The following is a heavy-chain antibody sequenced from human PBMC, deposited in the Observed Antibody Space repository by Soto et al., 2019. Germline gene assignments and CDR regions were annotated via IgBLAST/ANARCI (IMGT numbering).Heavy chain of an antibody. CDR1: GFTFSSYG. Sequence: QVQLVESGGGVVQPGRSLRLSCAASGFTFSSYGMHWVRQAPGKGLEWVAVISYDGSNKYYADSVKGRFTISRDNSKNTLYLQMNSLRAEDTAVYYCAKDVNKQLRYFDWLSPDSFVSYGMDVWGQGTTVTVSS. J-gene: IGHJ6*02. D-gene: IGHD3-9*01. V-gene: IGHV3-30*18. CDR2: ISYDGSNK. CDR3: AKDVNKQLRYFDWLSPDSFVSYGMDV.